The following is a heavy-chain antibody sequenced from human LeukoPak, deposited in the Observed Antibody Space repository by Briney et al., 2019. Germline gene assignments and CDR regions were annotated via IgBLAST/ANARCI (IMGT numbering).Heavy chain of an antibody. CDR3: ARDDYYDSSGYYYPYYYYGMDV. J-gene: IGHJ6*02. D-gene: IGHD3-22*01. CDR2: ISSDGDIT. V-gene: IGHV3-74*03. Sequence: GGSLRLSCVASGFSFSTSWMHWVRQIPGKGLVWVARISSDGDITTHADSVKGRFTISRDNAKNSLYLQMNSLRAEDTAVYYCARDDYYDSSGYYYPYYYYGMDVWGQGTTVTVSS. CDR1: GFSFSTSW.